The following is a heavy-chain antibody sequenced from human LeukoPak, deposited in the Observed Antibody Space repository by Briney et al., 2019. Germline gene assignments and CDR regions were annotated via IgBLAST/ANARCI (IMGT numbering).Heavy chain of an antibody. J-gene: IGHJ5*02. D-gene: IGHD1-14*01. CDR3: ARVLITSANWFDP. Sequence: ASVKVSCKASGGTFSSYTISWVRQAPGQGLEWMGGIIPNFGTPNYAQKFQGRVTITADKSTSTAYMELSSLRSEDTAVYYCARVLITSANWFDPWGQGTLVTVSS. CDR1: GGTFSSYT. CDR2: IIPNFGTP. V-gene: IGHV1-69*06.